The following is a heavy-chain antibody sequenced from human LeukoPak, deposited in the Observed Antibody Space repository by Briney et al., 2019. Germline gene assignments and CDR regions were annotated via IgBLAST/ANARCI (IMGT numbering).Heavy chain of an antibody. Sequence: PGGSLRLSCSASGFTLSNYGMHWVRQAPGKGLEWVAVITYDGSNKSYADSVKGRFTISRDNSKNTLYLQMNSLRTEDTAVYYCAKDLEVEATTSNYFVCWGQGTLVTVSS. J-gene: IGHJ4*02. CDR1: GFTLSNYG. CDR3: AKDLEVEATTSNYFVC. D-gene: IGHD1-26*01. V-gene: IGHV3-30*18. CDR2: ITYDGSNK.